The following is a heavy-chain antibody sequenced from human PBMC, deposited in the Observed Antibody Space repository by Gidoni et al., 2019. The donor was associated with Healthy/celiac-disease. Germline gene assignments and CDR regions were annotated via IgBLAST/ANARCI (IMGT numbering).Heavy chain of an antibody. V-gene: IGHV4-59*08. Sequence: QVQLQESGPGLVKPSATLSLTCTVSGGSIRSYYWSWIRQPPGKGLEWIVYIYYSGGTNYNPASKSRVTISVDTSKNQFSLKLSAVTAADTAVYYCARRYCSGGSCYDQQFDYWGQGTLVTVSS. CDR2: IYYSGGT. J-gene: IGHJ4*02. CDR3: ARRYCSGGSCYDQQFDY. CDR1: GGSIRSYY. D-gene: IGHD2-15*01.